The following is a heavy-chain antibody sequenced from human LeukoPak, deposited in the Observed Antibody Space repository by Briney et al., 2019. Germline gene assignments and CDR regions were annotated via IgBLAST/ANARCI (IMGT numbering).Heavy chain of an antibody. CDR3: AREAVAGTGDNWFDP. V-gene: IGHV4-59*01. D-gene: IGHD6-19*01. J-gene: IGHJ5*02. Sequence: SETLSLTCTVSGGSISSYFWSWIRQPPGKGLEWIGYIYFSGSTNYNPSLKSRVTISVDTSKNQFSLNLRSVTAADTAVYYCAREAVAGTGDNWFDPWGRGTLVTVSS. CDR2: IYFSGST. CDR1: GGSISSYF.